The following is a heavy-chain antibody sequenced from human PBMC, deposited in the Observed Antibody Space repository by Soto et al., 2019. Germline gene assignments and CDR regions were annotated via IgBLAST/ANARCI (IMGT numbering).Heavy chain of an antibody. CDR2: ISAYNGNT. CDR3: ARGGEPTDF. CDR1: GYTFASYA. D-gene: IGHD2-21*01. V-gene: IGHV1-18*01. Sequence: ASVKVSCKASGYTFASYAISWMRQAPGQGLEWMGWISAYNGNTNYAQKLQGRVTITRDTSASTAYMELSSLRSEDTAVYYCARGGEPTDFCGQGILVTVSS. J-gene: IGHJ4*02.